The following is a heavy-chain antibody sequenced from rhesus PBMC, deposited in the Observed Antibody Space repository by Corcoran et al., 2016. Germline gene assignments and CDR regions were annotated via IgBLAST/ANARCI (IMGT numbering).Heavy chain of an antibody. D-gene: IGHD2-33*01. J-gene: IGHJ6*01. V-gene: IGHV4-80*01. CDR1: GASIRSNW. Sequence: QVKLQESGPGLVKPSETLSLTCTVSGASIRSNWWTWIRQSPGKGMEWIGEINGKRGTTNATPSRKRRVTISKDASKNQFSLNLNSVTAADTAVYYCAREDCVDGDCPNYYGLDSWGQGVVVTVSS. CDR3: AREDCVDGDCPNYYGLDS. CDR2: INGKRGTT.